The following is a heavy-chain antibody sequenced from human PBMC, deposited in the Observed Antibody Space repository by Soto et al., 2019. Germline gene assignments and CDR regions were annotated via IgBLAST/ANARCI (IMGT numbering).Heavy chain of an antibody. CDR3: ARVIISSYSGNYPPRYYFDY. CDR2: ISYSGNT. D-gene: IGHD1-26*01. Sequence: PSETLSLTCTVSGGSINNYYWGWIRQPPGKGLAWIGYISYSGNTNQNPSLQSRVTMSVVTSENQFSLKENSVTASDTVIYYWARVIISSYSGNYPPRYYFDYWGQGTLVTVSS. J-gene: IGHJ4*02. V-gene: IGHV4-59*01. CDR1: GGSINNYY.